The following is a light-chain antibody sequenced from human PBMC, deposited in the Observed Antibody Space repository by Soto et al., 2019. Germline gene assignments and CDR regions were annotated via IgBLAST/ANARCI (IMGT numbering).Light chain of an antibody. CDR2: EVS. V-gene: IGKV3-15*01. CDR3: KQYNNWYS. Sequence: EIEMTQFPASLSVSPGERVTLSCRASQSVSSNLAWYQQRPGQPPRLLIYEVSTRATDIPTRFSGGGSGTEFTLTISSLQSEDLAVYYCKQYNNWYSFGQGTKLEIK. J-gene: IGKJ2*03. CDR1: QSVSSN.